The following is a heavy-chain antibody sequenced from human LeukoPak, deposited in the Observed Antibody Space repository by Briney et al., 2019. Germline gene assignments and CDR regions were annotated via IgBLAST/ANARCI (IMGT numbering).Heavy chain of an antibody. D-gene: IGHD3-10*01. J-gene: IGHJ5*02. V-gene: IGHV3-66*01. Sequence: RGSLRLSCAASGFTFSSYAMSWVRQAPGKGLEWVSVIYSGGSTYYADSVKGRFTISRDNSKNTLYLQMNSLRAEDTAVYYCARVYYGSGSTWGQGTLVTVSS. CDR2: IYSGGST. CDR1: GFTFSSYA. CDR3: ARVYYGSGST.